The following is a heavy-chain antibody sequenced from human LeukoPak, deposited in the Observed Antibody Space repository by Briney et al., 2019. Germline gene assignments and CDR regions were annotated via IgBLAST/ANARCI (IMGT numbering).Heavy chain of an antibody. Sequence: GGSLRLSCAASGFTFSSYGMHWVRQAPGKGLEWVAVISYDGSNKYYADSVKGRFTISRDDSKNTLYLQMNSLRAEDTAVYYCAKDFDYGQTPFDYWGQGTLVTVSS. CDR2: ISYDGSNK. CDR3: AKDFDYGQTPFDY. D-gene: IGHD4-17*01. CDR1: GFTFSSYG. J-gene: IGHJ4*02. V-gene: IGHV3-30*18.